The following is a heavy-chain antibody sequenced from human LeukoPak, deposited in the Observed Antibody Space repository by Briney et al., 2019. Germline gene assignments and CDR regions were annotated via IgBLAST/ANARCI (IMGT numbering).Heavy chain of an antibody. J-gene: IGHJ4*02. D-gene: IGHD1-1*01. CDR2: LNLDGSDK. Sequence: GGSLRLSCVVSGFTFSESWMSWVRQAPGKGLGWVASLNLDGSDKYYVDSVEGRFTISRDNAKNSLYLQMDRLRVEDTAVYYCAKGKRYPDYWGQGTLVTVSS. CDR1: GFTFSESW. CDR3: AKGKRYPDY. V-gene: IGHV3-7*03.